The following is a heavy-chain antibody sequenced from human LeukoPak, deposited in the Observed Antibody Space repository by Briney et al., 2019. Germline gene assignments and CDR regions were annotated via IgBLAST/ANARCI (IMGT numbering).Heavy chain of an antibody. CDR1: GFTVTSKY. CDR2: IYRDGGT. Sequence: GGSLRLSCAASGFTVTSKYMSWVRQAPGKGLEWVSVIYRDGGTLYADSVKGRFTISRDNSKNTVYFQMNSLRPEDTAIYYCVTETWNDWGQGTLVTVFS. V-gene: IGHV3-53*01. J-gene: IGHJ4*02. CDR3: VTETWND. D-gene: IGHD1-1*01.